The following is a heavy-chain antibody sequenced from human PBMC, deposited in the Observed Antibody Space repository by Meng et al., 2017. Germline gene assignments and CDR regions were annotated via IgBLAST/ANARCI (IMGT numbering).Heavy chain of an antibody. CDR3: ARGSYSFDS. CDR1: GDSVSSNSAA. V-gene: IGHV6-1*01. J-gene: IGHJ4*02. CDR2: AYYRSKWYH. Sequence: QTQPPQSGPELVKPSQTLSLICAISGDSVSSNSAAWNWIRQSPSRGLEWLGRAYYRSKWYHDYAESVKSRISIDPDTSKNQFSLQLRSVTPEDSVVYYCARGSYSFDSWGQRTLVTVSS. D-gene: IGHD1-26*01.